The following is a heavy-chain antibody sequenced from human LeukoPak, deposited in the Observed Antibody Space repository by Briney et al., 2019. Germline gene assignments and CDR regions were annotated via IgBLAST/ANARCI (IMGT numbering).Heavy chain of an antibody. V-gene: IGHV4-34*01. Sequence: SETLSLTCAVYGGSFSGYYWSWIRQPPGKGLEWIGEINHSGSTNYNPSLKSRVTISVDTSRNQFSLKLSSVTAADTAVYYCARVHVDIVVVPAARFTYYYYMDVWGKGTTVTISS. D-gene: IGHD2-2*01. CDR1: GGSFSGYY. J-gene: IGHJ6*03. CDR3: ARVHVDIVVVPAARFTYYYYMDV. CDR2: INHSGST.